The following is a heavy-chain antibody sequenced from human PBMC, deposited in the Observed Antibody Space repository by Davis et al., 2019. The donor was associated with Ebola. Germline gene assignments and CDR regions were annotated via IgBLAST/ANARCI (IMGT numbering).Heavy chain of an antibody. CDR3: ARGEYSGYDWNYYYYYGMDV. V-gene: IGHV4-34*01. D-gene: IGHD5-12*01. J-gene: IGHJ6*02. CDR1: GGSFSGYY. Sequence: MPSETLSLTCAVYGGSFSGYYWSWIRQPPGKGLEWIGEINHSGNTNYNPSLKNRVTISVDTSKNQFSLKLSSVAAADTAVYYCARGEYSGYDWNYYYYYGMDVWGQGTTVTVSS. CDR2: INHSGNT.